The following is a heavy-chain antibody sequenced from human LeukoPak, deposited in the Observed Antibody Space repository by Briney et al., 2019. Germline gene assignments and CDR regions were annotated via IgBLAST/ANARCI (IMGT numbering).Heavy chain of an antibody. CDR1: GFTFSSYW. CDR3: AREEGTYYYDSSGSPDY. CDR2: INSDGSST. Sequence: GGSLRLSCAASGFTFSSYWMHWVRQAPGKGLVWVSRINSDGSSTSYADSVKGRFTISRDNAKNTLYLQMNSLRAEDTAVYYCAREEGTYYYDSSGSPDYWGQGTLVTVSS. D-gene: IGHD3-22*01. J-gene: IGHJ4*02. V-gene: IGHV3-74*01.